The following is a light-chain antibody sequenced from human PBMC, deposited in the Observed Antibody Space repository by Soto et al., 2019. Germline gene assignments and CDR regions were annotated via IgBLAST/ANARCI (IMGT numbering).Light chain of an antibody. J-gene: IGKJ1*01. CDR1: QSINTW. Sequence: DIQMTQSPSTLSASLGDRVTITCRASQSINTWLAWYPQKPGKAPKLLIYGASSLQSGVPSRFSGSGSGTHFTLTISSLQPDDFATYYCQHYKTSSWTFGQGTKGDIK. CDR3: QHYKTSSWT. V-gene: IGKV1-5*01. CDR2: GAS.